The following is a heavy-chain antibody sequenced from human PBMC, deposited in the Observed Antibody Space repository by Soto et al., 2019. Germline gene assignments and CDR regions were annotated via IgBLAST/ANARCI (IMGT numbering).Heavy chain of an antibody. Sequence: SEPLSLTCAVSGGSISGSHYHWGWIRQPPGKGLEWIGSIHYTGKDYYNPSLRSRVTIYVDTSKNEFSLNLNSVTAADTAVYICARRAPDGTGHHYFDNWGRGALVTVSS. D-gene: IGHD2-8*02. CDR1: GGSISGSHYH. CDR2: IHYTGKD. CDR3: ARRAPDGTGHHYFDN. V-gene: IGHV4-39*01. J-gene: IGHJ4*02.